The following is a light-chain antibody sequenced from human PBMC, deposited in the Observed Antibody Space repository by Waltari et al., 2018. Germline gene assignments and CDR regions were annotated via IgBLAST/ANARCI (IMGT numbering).Light chain of an antibody. Sequence: GVLTQSPLSLAVTLGQPASISCNSSQSLLYSNGNVYLDWYLQRPGQSPRRLIYQVSKRDSGVPDRFSGSGSDTDFTLRISRVEADDVGTYYCLQVPFTFGPGTKMEVK. CDR3: LQVPFT. V-gene: IGKV2-30*01. CDR1: QSLLYSNGNVY. J-gene: IGKJ3*01. CDR2: QVS.